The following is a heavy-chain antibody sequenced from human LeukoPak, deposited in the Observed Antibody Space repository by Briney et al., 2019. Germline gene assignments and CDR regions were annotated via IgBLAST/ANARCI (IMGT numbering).Heavy chain of an antibody. CDR2: IIPILGIA. CDR1: GGTFSSYT. CDR3: ARAGFGFDYGRPSDYYYYYMDV. V-gene: IGHV1-69*02. J-gene: IGHJ6*03. Sequence: GASVKVSCKASGGTFSSYTISWVRQAPGQGLEWMGRIIPILGIANYVQKFQGRVTITADESTSTAYMELSSLRSEDTAVYYCARAGFGFDYGRPSDYYYYYMDVWGKGTTVTVSS. D-gene: IGHD4-17*01.